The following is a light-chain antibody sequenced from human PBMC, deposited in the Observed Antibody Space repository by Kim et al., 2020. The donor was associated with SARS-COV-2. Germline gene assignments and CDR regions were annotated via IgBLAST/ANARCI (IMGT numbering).Light chain of an antibody. CDR2: GTS. CDR3: QQYGSSPGWT. V-gene: IGKV3-20*01. Sequence: PGERATLSCRASQIVDSRDLAWYQQTPGQAPRLLIYGTSTRATGIPDRFSGGGSGTDFTLTINRLEPDDFAMYYCQQYGSSPGWTFGQGTKVDIK. J-gene: IGKJ1*01. CDR1: QIVDSRD.